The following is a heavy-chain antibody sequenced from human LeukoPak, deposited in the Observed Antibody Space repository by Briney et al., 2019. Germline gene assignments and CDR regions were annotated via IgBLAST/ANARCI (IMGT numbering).Heavy chain of an antibody. CDR3: ARRLIGQWLVPN. V-gene: IGHV1-69*13. J-gene: IGHJ4*02. Sequence: GASVKVSCKASGGTFSSYAISWVRQAPGQGLEWMGGVIPIFGTANYAQKFQGRVTITADESTSTAYMELSSLRSEDTAVYYCARRLIGQWLVPNWGQGTLVTVSS. CDR2: VIPIFGTA. CDR1: GGTFSSYA. D-gene: IGHD6-19*01.